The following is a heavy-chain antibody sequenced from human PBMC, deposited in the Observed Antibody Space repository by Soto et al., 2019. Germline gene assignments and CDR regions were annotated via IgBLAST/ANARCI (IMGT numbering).Heavy chain of an antibody. CDR3: ARLEGSGSYYHRHFDY. CDR1: GGSISNYY. D-gene: IGHD3-10*01. J-gene: IGHJ4*02. Sequence: QVQLQESGPGLVKPSETLSLTCTVSGGSISNYYWSWIRQPPGKGLEWIGYIYYSGSTNYNPSLKWRLTISQDTSKKLFSLEVSSVTAADTAVYYCARLEGSGSYYHRHFDYWGQGTLVTVSS. V-gene: IGHV4-59*08. CDR2: IYYSGST.